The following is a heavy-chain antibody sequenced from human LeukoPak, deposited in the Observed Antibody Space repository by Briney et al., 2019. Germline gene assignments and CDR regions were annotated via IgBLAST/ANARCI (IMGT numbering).Heavy chain of an antibody. CDR1: GFTFSSYA. V-gene: IGHV3-7*01. D-gene: IGHD1-1*01. Sequence: GRSLRLSCAASGFTFSSYAVHWVRQAPGKGLEWVANIKQDGSEKYYVDSVKGRFTISRDNAKNSLYLQMNSLRAEDTAVYYCARHLDGTFDYWGQGTLVTVSS. CDR2: IKQDGSEK. J-gene: IGHJ4*02. CDR3: ARHLDGTFDY.